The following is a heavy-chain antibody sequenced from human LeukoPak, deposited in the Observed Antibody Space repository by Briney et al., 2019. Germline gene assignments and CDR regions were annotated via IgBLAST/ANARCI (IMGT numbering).Heavy chain of an antibody. CDR2: IWYDGSNK. CDR1: GFTFSSYG. D-gene: IGHD2-8*01. Sequence: LGRSLRLSCAASGFTFSSYGMHWVRQAPGKGLEWVAVIWYDGSNKYYADSVKGRFTISRDNSKNTLYLQMNSLRAEDTAVYYCAKSARMVSPAGYWGQGTLVTVSS. J-gene: IGHJ4*02. V-gene: IGHV3-33*06. CDR3: AKSARMVSPAGY.